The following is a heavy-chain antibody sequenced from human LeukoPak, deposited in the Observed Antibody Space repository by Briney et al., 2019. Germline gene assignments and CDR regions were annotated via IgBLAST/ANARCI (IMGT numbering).Heavy chain of an antibody. V-gene: IGHV3-23*01. CDR2: IDGSDGAS. CDR1: GFRFSSYV. Sequence: AGGSLRLSCAASGFRFSSYVMSWVRQAPGKGLEYVSSIDGSDGASYYADSVKGRFTISRDNSKNTLFLQMSSLRADDTAVYYCASSRRGYDTGWNYFDYWGQGTLVTVSS. J-gene: IGHJ4*02. D-gene: IGHD6-19*01. CDR3: ASSRRGYDTGWNYFDY.